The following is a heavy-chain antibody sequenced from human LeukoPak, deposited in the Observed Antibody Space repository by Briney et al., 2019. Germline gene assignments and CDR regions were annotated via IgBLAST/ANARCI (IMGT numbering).Heavy chain of an antibody. V-gene: IGHV4-59*01. D-gene: IGHD3-22*01. J-gene: IGHJ1*01. CDR3: ARLKYYYDSSGYRAEYFQH. CDR1: GGSISSYY. CDR2: IYYSGST. Sequence: SETLSLTCTVSGGSISSYYWSWIRQAPGKGLEWIGYIYYSGSTNYNPSLKSRVTISVDTSKNQFSLKLSSVTAADTAVYYCARLKYYYDSSGYRAEYFQHWSQGTLVTVSS.